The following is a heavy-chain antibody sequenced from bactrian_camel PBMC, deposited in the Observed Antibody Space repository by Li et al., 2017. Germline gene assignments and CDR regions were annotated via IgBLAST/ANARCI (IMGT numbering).Heavy chain of an antibody. Sequence: HVQLVESGGGSVQAGGSLRLSCAAPGFTSNSCGKDWYRQAAGKQREWVSSITTEGSTSYADSVKGRFTLSRDNARNTLYLLLNSLETEDTAVYYCARFNERVLAGRAWAYCGIDYWGKGTQVTVS. D-gene: IGHD1*01. CDR1: GFTSNSCG. V-gene: IGHV3S53*01. J-gene: IGHJ7*01. CDR2: ITTEGST.